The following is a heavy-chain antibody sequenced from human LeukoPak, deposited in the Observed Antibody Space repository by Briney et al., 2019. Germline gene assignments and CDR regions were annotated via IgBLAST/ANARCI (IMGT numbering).Heavy chain of an antibody. V-gene: IGHV4-34*01. J-gene: IGHJ4*02. CDR2: INHSGST. CDR1: GGSFSGYY. D-gene: IGHD6-13*01. CDR3: ARESSSWSY. Sequence: PSETLSLTCAVYGGSFSGYYWSWIRKPPGKGLEWIGEINHSGSTNYNPSLKSRVTISVDTSKNQFSLKLSSVTAADTAVYYCARESSSWSYWGQGTLVTVSS.